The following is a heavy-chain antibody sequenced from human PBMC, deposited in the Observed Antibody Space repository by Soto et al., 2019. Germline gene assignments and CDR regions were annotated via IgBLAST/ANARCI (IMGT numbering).Heavy chain of an antibody. CDR2: ISSSSSTI. V-gene: IGHV3-48*01. CDR1: GFTFSSYS. CDR3: ARTDAFDI. J-gene: IGHJ3*02. Sequence: EVQLVESGEGLVQPGGSLRLSCAASGFTFSSYSMNWVRQAPGKGLEWVSYISSSSSTIYYADSVKGRFTISRDNAKNSLYLQMNSLRAEDTAVYYCARTDAFDIWGQGTMVTVSS.